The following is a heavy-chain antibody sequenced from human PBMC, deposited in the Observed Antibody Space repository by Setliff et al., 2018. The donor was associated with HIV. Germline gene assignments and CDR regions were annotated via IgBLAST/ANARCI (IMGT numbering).Heavy chain of an antibody. D-gene: IGHD3-10*01. CDR2: IYYSGAT. CDR1: GGSIKNVNYY. J-gene: IGHJ6*03. CDR3: ARGPVNWFYLDV. Sequence: SETLSLTCTVSGGSIKNVNYYWGWVRLSPGKGLEWIGSIYYSGATYYNPSLKSRVIISVDTSKNLFSLNLSSVRASDTAVNYCARGPVNWFYLDVWGKGTTVTVSS. V-gene: IGHV4-39*01.